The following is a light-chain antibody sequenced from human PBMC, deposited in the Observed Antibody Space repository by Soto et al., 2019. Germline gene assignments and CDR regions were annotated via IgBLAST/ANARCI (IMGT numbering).Light chain of an antibody. Sequence: DIQMTQSPSSLSASVGDRVTITCQASQNINNYLNWYQQKPGRAPKLLIYDASNLEAGVPSRFRGSGSGTDFTFTISRLQPEDIATYYCQQYSTYPWTFGQGTKVEIK. J-gene: IGKJ1*01. CDR2: DAS. CDR3: QQYSTYPWT. CDR1: QNINNY. V-gene: IGKV1-33*01.